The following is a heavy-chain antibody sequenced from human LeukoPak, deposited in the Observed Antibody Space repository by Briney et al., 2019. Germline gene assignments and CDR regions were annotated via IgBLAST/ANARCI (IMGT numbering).Heavy chain of an antibody. CDR1: GGSISSYY. D-gene: IGHD3-16*02. CDR2: IYYSGST. J-gene: IGHJ6*03. V-gene: IGHV4-59*01. CDR3: ASGTLSFYYMDV. Sequence: SETLSLTCTVSGGSISSYYWSWIRQPPGKGLVWIGYIYYSGSTIYNPSLKSRVTISVDTSKNQFSLRLSSVTAADTAVYYCASGTLSFYYMDVWGKGTTVTISS.